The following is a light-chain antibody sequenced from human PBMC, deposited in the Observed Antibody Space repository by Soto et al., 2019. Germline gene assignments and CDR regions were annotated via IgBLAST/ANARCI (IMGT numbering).Light chain of an antibody. CDR2: AAS. Sequence: ILKIPAASSSSHKTGDRVTITCRAGQGISSYLGWYQQKPGKAPKLLIYAASTLQSGVPSRFSGSGSGTDFTLTISCLQFEDFATYYCQQYYSYPRTFGQGTKVDIK. CDR3: QQYYSYPRT. CDR1: QGISSY. J-gene: IGKJ1*01. V-gene: IGKV1-8*01.